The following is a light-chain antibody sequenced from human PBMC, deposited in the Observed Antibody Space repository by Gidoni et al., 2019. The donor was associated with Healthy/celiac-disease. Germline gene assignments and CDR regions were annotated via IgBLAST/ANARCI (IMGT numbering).Light chain of an antibody. CDR1: QSVSSSY. V-gene: IGKV3-20*01. CDR3: QQYGSSLFS. J-gene: IGKJ2*01. CDR2: GAS. Sequence: TLSCRASQSVSSSYLAWYQQKPGQAPRLLIYGASSRATGIPDRFSGSGSGTDFTLTISRLEPEDFAVYYCQQYGSSLFSFGQGTKLEIK.